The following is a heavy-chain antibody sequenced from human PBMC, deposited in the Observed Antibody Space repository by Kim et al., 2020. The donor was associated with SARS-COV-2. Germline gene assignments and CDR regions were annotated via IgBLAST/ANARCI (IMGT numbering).Heavy chain of an antibody. CDR1: GGSFSGYY. V-gene: IGHV4-34*01. Sequence: SETLSLTCAVYGGSFSGYYWSWIRQPPGKGLEWIGEINHSGSTNYNPSLKSRVTISVDTSKNQFSLKLSSVTAADTAVYYCARGDITMVRGVIYNHYYYGMDVWGQGTTVTVSS. D-gene: IGHD3-10*01. CDR2: INHSGST. J-gene: IGHJ6*02. CDR3: ARGDITMVRGVIYNHYYYGMDV.